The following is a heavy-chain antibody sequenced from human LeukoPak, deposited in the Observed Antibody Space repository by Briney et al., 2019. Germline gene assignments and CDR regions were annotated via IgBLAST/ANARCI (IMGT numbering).Heavy chain of an antibody. CDR2: IYWGDDK. V-gene: IGHV2-5*02. D-gene: IGHD3-9*01. CDR3: AHDSRLGAFDN. J-gene: IGHJ3*02. CDR1: GFSLSTSGVG. Sequence: SGPTLVKPTQTLTLTCTFSGFSLSTSGVGVGWIRQPPGKALEWLALIYWGDDKRYSPSLERRLTITKDTSKNQVVLTMTHMDPVDTATYFCAHDSRLGAFDNWGQGTMVTVSS.